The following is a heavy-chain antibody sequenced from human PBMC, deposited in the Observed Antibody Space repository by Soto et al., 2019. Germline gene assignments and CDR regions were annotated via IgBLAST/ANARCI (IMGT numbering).Heavy chain of an antibody. D-gene: IGHD3-22*01. CDR1: GYTFTSYG. CDR3: ARGGFYDSSGARNYYYYGMNV. V-gene: IGHV1-18*01. Sequence: QVQRVQSGAEVKKPGASVKVSCKASGYTFTSYGINWVRQAPGQGLEWLGWISAYDGYTNYAQILQGRVSMTTDTSTKTAYMELRSLRSDDTAMYYCARGGFYDSSGARNYYYYGMNVWGQGTTVTVSS. J-gene: IGHJ6*02. CDR2: ISAYDGYT.